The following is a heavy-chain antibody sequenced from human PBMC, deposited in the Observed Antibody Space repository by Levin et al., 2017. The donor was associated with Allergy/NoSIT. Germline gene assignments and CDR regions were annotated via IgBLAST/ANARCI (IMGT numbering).Heavy chain of an antibody. CDR2: IIPIFGTA. CDR1: GGTFSSYA. Sequence: SVKVSCKASGGTFSSYAISWVRQAPGQGLEWMGGIIPIFGTANYAQKFQGRVTITADKSTSTAYMELSSLRSEDTAVYYCARTQNIVVVPAARNYYMDVWGKGTTVTVSS. CDR3: ARTQNIVVVPAARNYYMDV. V-gene: IGHV1-69*06. D-gene: IGHD2-2*01. J-gene: IGHJ6*03.